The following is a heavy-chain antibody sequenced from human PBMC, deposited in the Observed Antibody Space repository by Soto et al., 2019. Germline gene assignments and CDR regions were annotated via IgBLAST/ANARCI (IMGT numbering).Heavy chain of an antibody. V-gene: IGHV4-30-2*01. CDR2: IYHSGST. J-gene: IGHJ5*02. Sequence: TLSLTCAVSGGSISSGGYSWSWIRQPPGKGLEWIGYIYHSGSTYYNPSLKSRVTISVDRSKNQFSLKLSSVTAADTAVYYCARRITMVRGQALNWFDPWGQGTLVTVSS. CDR3: ARRITMVRGQALNWFDP. CDR1: GGSISSGGYS. D-gene: IGHD3-10*01.